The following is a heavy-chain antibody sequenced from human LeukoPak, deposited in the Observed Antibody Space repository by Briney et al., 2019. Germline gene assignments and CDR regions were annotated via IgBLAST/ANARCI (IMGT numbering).Heavy chain of an antibody. J-gene: IGHJ4*02. CDR2: IYWDDGK. D-gene: IGHD3-9*01. V-gene: IGHV2-5*02. CDR3: AHSREYYDILTGSPSGPYYFDY. CDR1: GFSLRTSGVG. Sequence: ESGPTLVKPTQTLTLTCTFSGFSLRTSGVGVGWIRQPPGKALEWLSLIYWDDGKRYSPSLKSRLTITKDTSKNQVVLTVTNMDPVDTATYYCAHSREYYDILTGSPSGPYYFDYWGQGTLVTVSS.